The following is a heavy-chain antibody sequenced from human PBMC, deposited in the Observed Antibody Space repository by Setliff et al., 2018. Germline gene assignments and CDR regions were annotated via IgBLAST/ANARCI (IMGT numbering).Heavy chain of an antibody. CDR3: ARDRSYYASGSFTKWFDY. D-gene: IGHD3-10*01. CDR1: GGSISSGSYY. Sequence: SETLSLTCTVSGGSISSGSYYWSWIRQLAGKGLEWIGHIYTSGSTNYNPSLKSRVTISVDTSKNQFSLKLSSVTAADTAVYYCARDRSYYASGSFTKWFDYWGQGALVTVSS. V-gene: IGHV4-61*09. J-gene: IGHJ4*02. CDR2: IYTSGST.